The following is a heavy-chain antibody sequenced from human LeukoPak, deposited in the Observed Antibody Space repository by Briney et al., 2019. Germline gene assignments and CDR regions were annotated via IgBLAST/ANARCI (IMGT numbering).Heavy chain of an antibody. CDR1: GYTFTGYY. Sequence: ASVKVSCKASGYTFTGYYMHWVRQAPGQGLEWMGWINPKSGGTNYAQKFQGRVTMTRDTSISTAYMELSRLRSDDTAVYYCARDRAAMVQMDYWGQGTLVTVSS. J-gene: IGHJ4*02. V-gene: IGHV1-2*02. CDR3: ARDRAAMVQMDY. CDR2: INPKSGGT. D-gene: IGHD5-18*01.